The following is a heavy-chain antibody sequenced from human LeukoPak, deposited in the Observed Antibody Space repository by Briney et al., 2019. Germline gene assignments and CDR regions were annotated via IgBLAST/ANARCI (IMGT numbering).Heavy chain of an antibody. V-gene: IGHV4-34*01. CDR2: INHSGRT. D-gene: IGHD2-2*02. CDR1: GGSFSGYY. CDR3: ARATHCSSATCYRPFDY. J-gene: IGHJ4*02. Sequence: SETLSLTCAVYGGSFSGYYWSWIRQPPGKGLGWIGEINHSGRTNYNPSLKSRVTLSVDTSKSQFSLKLTSVTAADTAVYYCARATHCSSATCYRPFDYWGQGTLVTVSS.